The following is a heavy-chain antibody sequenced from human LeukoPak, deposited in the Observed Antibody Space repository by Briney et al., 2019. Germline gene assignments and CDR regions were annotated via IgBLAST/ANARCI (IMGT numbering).Heavy chain of an antibody. CDR1: GFTFSSYS. D-gene: IGHD1-14*01. V-gene: IGHV3-21*01. J-gene: IGHJ4*02. CDR3: GREILEPGKTLTY. Sequence: PGGSLRLACAASGFTFSSYSMNWVRQAPGKGLEWVSSISSSSSYIYYADSVKGRFTISRDNAKNSLYLQMNSLRAEDTAVYYCGREILEPGKTLTYWGQGSLITVSS. CDR2: ISSSSSYI.